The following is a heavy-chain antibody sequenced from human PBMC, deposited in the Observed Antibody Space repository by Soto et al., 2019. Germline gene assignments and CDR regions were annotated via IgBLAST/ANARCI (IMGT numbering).Heavy chain of an antibody. D-gene: IGHD3-22*01. CDR3: ARRLYYDSSGFEGGGMDV. CDR1: GGSISSSSYY. CDR2: IYYIGST. Sequence: SETLSLTCTVSGGSISSSSYYWGWIRQPPGKGLEWIGSIYYIGSTYYNPSLKIRVTISVDTSKNQFSLKLSSVTAADTAVYYCARRLYYDSSGFEGGGMDVWGQGTTVTVSS. V-gene: IGHV4-39*01. J-gene: IGHJ6*02.